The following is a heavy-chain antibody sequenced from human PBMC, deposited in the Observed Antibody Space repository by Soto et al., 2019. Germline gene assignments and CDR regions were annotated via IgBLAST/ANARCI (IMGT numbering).Heavy chain of an antibody. CDR1: GFTFSSYA. Sequence: EVQLLESVGGLVQPGGSLRLSCAASGFTFSSYAMSWVRQDPGKGLEWVSAISGSGGSTYYADSVKGRFTISGDNSKNTLYLKMNSLRAEDTAVYYCAKGDRSWNPLPTYYFAYWGQGTLVTVSS. CDR2: ISGSGGST. D-gene: IGHD6-13*01. CDR3: AKGDRSWNPLPTYYFAY. V-gene: IGHV3-23*01. J-gene: IGHJ4*02.